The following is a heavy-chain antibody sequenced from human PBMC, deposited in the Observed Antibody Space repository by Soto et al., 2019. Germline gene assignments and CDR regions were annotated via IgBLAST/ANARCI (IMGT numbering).Heavy chain of an antibody. D-gene: IGHD4-17*01. CDR1: GFMFSGHA. V-gene: IGHV3-33*01. CDR3: ARDRNYGGNSPYVDY. CDR2: IWFEGSNQ. Sequence: QVQLVESGGGVVQPGRSLRLCCTASGFMFSGHAMHWVRQSPGKGLEWLAIIWFEGSNQYYADSVKGRFTISRDNSNNTLFLQMNSLRAEDTGVYYCARDRNYGGNSPYVDYWGQGIQVTVSS. J-gene: IGHJ4*02.